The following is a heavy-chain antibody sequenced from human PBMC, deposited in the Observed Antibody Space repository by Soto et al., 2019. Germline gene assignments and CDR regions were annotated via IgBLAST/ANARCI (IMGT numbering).Heavy chain of an antibody. CDR3: ARAYCSSTSCYLAWFDP. J-gene: IGHJ5*02. CDR2: IYYSGST. CDR1: GGSISSYY. D-gene: IGHD2-2*01. Sequence: SETLSLTCTVSGGSISSYYWSWIRQPPGKGLEWIGYIYYSGSTNYNPSLKSRVTISVDTSKNQFFLKLSSVTAADTAVYYCARAYCSSTSCYLAWFDPWGQGTLVTVSS. V-gene: IGHV4-59*01.